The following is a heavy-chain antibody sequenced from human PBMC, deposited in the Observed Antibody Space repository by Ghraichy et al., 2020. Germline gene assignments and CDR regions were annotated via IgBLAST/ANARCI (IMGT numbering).Heavy chain of an antibody. CDR2: ISGYSGDT. CDR3: ARVPSPHYDGYWFVP. D-gene: IGHD3-3*01. V-gene: IGHV1-18*01. Sequence: ASVKVSCKTSGYTFTNYGVAWVRQAPGQGLEWMGWISGYSGDTNYAPKFQGRVTMTTDTSTTTSYMELRSLRSDDTAVYFCARVPSPHYDGYWFVPWGQGTLVTVSS. CDR1: GYTFTNYG. J-gene: IGHJ5*02.